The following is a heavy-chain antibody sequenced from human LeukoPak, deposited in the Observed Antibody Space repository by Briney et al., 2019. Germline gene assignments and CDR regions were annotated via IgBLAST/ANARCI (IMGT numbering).Heavy chain of an antibody. CDR1: GFTFSSYS. V-gene: IGHV3-48*01. D-gene: IGHD3-22*01. CDR2: ISSSSGTR. J-gene: IGHJ3*02. Sequence: GGSLRLSCAASGFTFSSYSMNWVRQAPGKGLEWVSYISSSSGTRYYADSVKGRFTISRDNAKNSLYPQLASLTAEDTAVYYCARGEDYYDSSGYYDAFDSWGQGTMVTVSS. CDR3: ARGEDYYDSSGYYDAFDS.